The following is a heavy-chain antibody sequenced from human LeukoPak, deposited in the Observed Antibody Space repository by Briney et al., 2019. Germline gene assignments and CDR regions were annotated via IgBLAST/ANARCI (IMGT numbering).Heavy chain of an antibody. D-gene: IGHD2-21*02. CDR1: GVSIASRGFS. CDR3: ARDVLVTSSPDAFDV. Sequence: PSRTLSLTCTVSGVSIASRGFSWTWIRQPPGKGLEWIGCISNSGDAYSNPSLKSRLSISVDASKNQFSLRLMSVTAANTAVYSCARDVLVTSSPDAFDVWGQGTMVTVSS. J-gene: IGHJ3*01. V-gene: IGHV4-31*03. CDR2: ISNSGDA.